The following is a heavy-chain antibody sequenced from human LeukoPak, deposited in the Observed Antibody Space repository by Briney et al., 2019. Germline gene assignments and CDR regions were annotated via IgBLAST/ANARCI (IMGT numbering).Heavy chain of an antibody. D-gene: IGHD2-15*01. J-gene: IGHJ5*02. Sequence: GASVKVSCKASGYTFTSYYMHWVRQAPGQGREWMGIINPSGGSTSYAQKFQGRVTMTRDTSPSTVYMELSRLRSEDTAVYYCAREAVEYCSGGSCSNWFDPWGQGPLVTVSS. CDR2: INPSGGST. CDR1: GYTFTSYY. CDR3: AREAVEYCSGGSCSNWFDP. V-gene: IGHV1-46*01.